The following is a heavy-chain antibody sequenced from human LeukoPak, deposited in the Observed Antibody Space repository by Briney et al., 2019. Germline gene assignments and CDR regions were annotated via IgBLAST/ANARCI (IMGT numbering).Heavy chain of an antibody. CDR3: ARVSPYSSSWYWEDY. Sequence: ASVKVSCKASGYTFTGYYMHWVRQAPGQGLEWMGWINPNSGGTNYAQKFQGRVTMTRDTSISTAYMELSRLGSDDTAVYYCARVSPYSSSWYWEDYWGQGTLVTVSS. CDR1: GYTFTGYY. D-gene: IGHD6-13*01. V-gene: IGHV1-2*02. CDR2: INPNSGGT. J-gene: IGHJ4*02.